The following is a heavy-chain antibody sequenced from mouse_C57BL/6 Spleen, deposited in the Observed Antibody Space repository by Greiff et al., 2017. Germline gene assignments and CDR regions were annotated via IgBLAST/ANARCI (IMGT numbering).Heavy chain of an antibody. CDR3: ARSEDYGSPYYFDY. V-gene: IGHV1-82*01. D-gene: IGHD1-1*01. J-gene: IGHJ2*01. CDR1: GYAFSSSW. Sequence: VPLQQSGPELVKPGASVKISCKASGYAFSSSWMNWVKQRPGKGLEWIGRIYPGDGDTNYNGKFKGKATLTADKSSSTAYMQLSSLTSEDSAVYFCARSEDYGSPYYFDYWGQGTTLTVSS. CDR2: IYPGDGDT.